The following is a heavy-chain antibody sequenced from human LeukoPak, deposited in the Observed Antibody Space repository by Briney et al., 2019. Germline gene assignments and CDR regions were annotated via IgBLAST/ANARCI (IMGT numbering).Heavy chain of an antibody. V-gene: IGHV4-4*02. CDR3: ARDSGIQLWF. J-gene: IGHJ4*02. CDR1: GGSITRTNY. CDR2: VNLQGST. Sequence: SGTLSLTCGVSGGSITRTNYLTWVRQPPGKGLEWIGEVNLQGSTNYNPSLMGRVAISVDMSENHISLQLTSVTAADTAVYYCARDSGIQLWFGGQGTLVTVSS. D-gene: IGHD5-18*01.